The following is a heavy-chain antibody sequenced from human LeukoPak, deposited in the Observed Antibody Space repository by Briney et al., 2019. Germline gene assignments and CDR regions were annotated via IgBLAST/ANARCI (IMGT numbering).Heavy chain of an antibody. CDR2: VSGYNGNT. CDR1: GYTFTSYG. J-gene: IGHJ4*02. D-gene: IGHD2-15*01. Sequence: ASVKVSCKASGYTFTSYGISWVRQAPPQGVEWMGWVSGYNGNTNYEQKLQGRVTMTTDTSTSTAYMGLRSLRSDDTALYYCARDTGSEVVGATLNYWGQGTLVTVSP. CDR3: ARDTGSEVVGATLNY. V-gene: IGHV1-18*01.